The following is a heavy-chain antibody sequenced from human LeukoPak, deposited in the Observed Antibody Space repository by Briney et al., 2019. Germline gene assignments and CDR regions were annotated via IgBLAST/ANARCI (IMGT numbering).Heavy chain of an antibody. CDR2: IYYSGST. J-gene: IGHJ3*02. CDR1: GGSISSGDYY. CDR3: ARRKPGDAFDM. Sequence: SETLSLTCTVSGGSISSGDYYWSWIRQPPGKGLEWIGYIYYSGSTYYNPSLKSRVTISVDTSKNQFSLKLSSVTAADTAVYYCARRKPGDAFDMWGQGTTVTVSS. V-gene: IGHV4-30-4*08.